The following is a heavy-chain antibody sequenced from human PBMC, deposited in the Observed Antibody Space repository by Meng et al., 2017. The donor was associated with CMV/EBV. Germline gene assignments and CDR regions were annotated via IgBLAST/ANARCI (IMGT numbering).Heavy chain of an antibody. Sequence: ASVKVSCKASGYTFTGYYMHWVRQAPGQGLEWMGWINPNSGGTNYAQKFQGRVTMTRDTSISTAYMELSRLRSDDTAVYYCARERVIVVVPAATTYYYYGMDVWGQGTTVTVSS. CDR1: GYTFTGYY. J-gene: IGHJ6*02. CDR3: ARERVIVVVPAATTYYYYGMDV. V-gene: IGHV1-2*02. D-gene: IGHD2-2*01. CDR2: INPNSGGT.